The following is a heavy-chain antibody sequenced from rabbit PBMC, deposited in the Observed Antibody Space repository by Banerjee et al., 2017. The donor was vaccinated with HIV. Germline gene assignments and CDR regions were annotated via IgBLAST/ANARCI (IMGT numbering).Heavy chain of an antibody. CDR1: GIDFSRDYY. V-gene: IGHV1S43*01. CDR2: IGTSSGIT. J-gene: IGHJ4*01. Sequence: QEQLKETGGGLVQPGGSLTLSCKASGIDFSRDYYMCWVRQAPGKGLEWIACIGTSSGITWYASWVNGRFTISRSTSLSTVDLQMTSLTAADTATYFCARHGSGTNLWGPGTLVTVS. CDR3: ARHGSGTNL. D-gene: IGHD5-1*01.